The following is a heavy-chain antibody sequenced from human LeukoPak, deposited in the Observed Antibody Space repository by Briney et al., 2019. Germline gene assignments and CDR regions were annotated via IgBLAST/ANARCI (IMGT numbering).Heavy chain of an antibody. Sequence: GGSLRLSCAASGFTFSSYAMSWVRQAPGKGLEWVSGISGTGGSTWYADSVKGRFTISRDNSKNTLDLQMSSLRTEDTAVYYCAQSMATILGTYFHYWGQGTLVTVSS. D-gene: IGHD5-24*01. CDR1: GFTFSSYA. V-gene: IGHV3-23*01. CDR3: AQSMATILGTYFHY. J-gene: IGHJ4*02. CDR2: ISGTGGST.